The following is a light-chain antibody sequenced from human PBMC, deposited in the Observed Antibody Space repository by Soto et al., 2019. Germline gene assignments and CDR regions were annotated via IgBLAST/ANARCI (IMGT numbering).Light chain of an antibody. CDR3: QQYGSSPWT. CDR2: GAS. J-gene: IGKJ1*01. V-gene: IGKV3-20*01. CDR1: QTIRSNY. Sequence: ETVLTQSPGTLSLSPGERATLSCRASQTIRSNYLAWYRQTPGQAPRLLIYGASNRATGIADRFSGSGSGTDFTLIISRLEPEDFALYYWQQYGSSPWTFGQETKVESK.